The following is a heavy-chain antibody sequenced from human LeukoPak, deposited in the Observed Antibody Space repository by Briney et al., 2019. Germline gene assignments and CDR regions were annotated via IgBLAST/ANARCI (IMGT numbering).Heavy chain of an antibody. CDR1: GFTFSSYS. J-gene: IGHJ4*02. D-gene: IGHD3-22*01. V-gene: IGHV3-48*02. CDR3: ARDPVNYDSSGYYRPGFDY. Sequence: GGSLRLSCAASGFTFSSYSMNWVRQAPGKGLEWVSYISSSSSTIYYADSVKGRFTISRDNAKNSLYLQTNSLRDEDTAVYYCARDPVNYDSSGYYRPGFDYWGQGTLVTVSS. CDR2: ISSSSSTI.